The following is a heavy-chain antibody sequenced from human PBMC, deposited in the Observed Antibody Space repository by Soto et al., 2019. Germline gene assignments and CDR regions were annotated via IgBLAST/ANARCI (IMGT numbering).Heavy chain of an antibody. V-gene: IGHV3-33*01. CDR2: IWYDGSNK. J-gene: IGHJ6*02. Sequence: LRLSCAASGFTFSSYGMHWVRQAPGKGLEWVAVIWYDGSNKYYADSVKGRFTISRDNSKNTLYLQMNSLRAEDTAVYYCAREIIVGATGYYYYGMDVWGQGTTVTVSS. CDR3: AREIIVGATGYYYYGMDV. D-gene: IGHD1-26*01. CDR1: GFTFSSYG.